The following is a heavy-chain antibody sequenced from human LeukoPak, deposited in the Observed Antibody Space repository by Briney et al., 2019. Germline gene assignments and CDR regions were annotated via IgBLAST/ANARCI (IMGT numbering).Heavy chain of an antibody. CDR3: ASYFYGQQNYYYYYGMDV. CDR2: IYHSGST. Sequence: SETLSLTCAVSGGSISSGGYSWSWIRQPPGTGLEWIGYIYHSGSTYYNPSLKSRVTISVDRSKNQFSLKLSSVTAADTAVYYCASYFYGQQNYYYYYGMDVWGQGTTVTVSS. D-gene: IGHD3-22*01. V-gene: IGHV4-30-2*01. CDR1: GGSISSGGYS. J-gene: IGHJ6*02.